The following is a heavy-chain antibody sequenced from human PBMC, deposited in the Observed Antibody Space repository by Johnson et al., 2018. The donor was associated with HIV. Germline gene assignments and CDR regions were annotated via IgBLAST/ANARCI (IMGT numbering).Heavy chain of an antibody. Sequence: MQLVESGGGLIKPGGSLRLSCAASAFTFSNAWMTWVRQAPGKGLEWVGRIKSKTDGGTTDYAAPVKGRFTISRDDSRNTLYLQMNSLKTEDTAVYYCTTDEPGYSSNRDVFDIWGQGTMVTVSS. CDR3: TTDEPGYSSNRDVFDI. D-gene: IGHD6-13*01. CDR2: IKSKTDGGTT. V-gene: IGHV3-15*01. J-gene: IGHJ3*02. CDR1: AFTFSNAW.